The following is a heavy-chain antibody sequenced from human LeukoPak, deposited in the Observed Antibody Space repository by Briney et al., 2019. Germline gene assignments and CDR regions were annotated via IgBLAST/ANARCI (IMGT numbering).Heavy chain of an antibody. CDR1: GFTFSSYW. V-gene: IGHV3-74*01. CDR3: AKFRGSVYYHWHFDL. CDR2: INSDGSST. Sequence: GGSLRLSCAASGFTFSSYWMHWVRQAPGKGLVWVSRINSDGSSTSYADSVKGRFTISRDNAKNTLYLQMNSLRAEDTAVYYCAKFRGSVYYHWHFDLWGRGTLVTVSS. J-gene: IGHJ2*01. D-gene: IGHD3-22*01.